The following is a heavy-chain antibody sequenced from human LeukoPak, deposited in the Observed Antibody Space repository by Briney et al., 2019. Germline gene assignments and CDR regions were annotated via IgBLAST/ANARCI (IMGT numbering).Heavy chain of an antibody. D-gene: IGHD3-22*01. Sequence: GGSLRLSCAASGFTVSSNYMTWVRQAPGKGLEWVSVIYSGGSTYYTDSVKGRFTISRDNSKNTLYLQMNRLRAEDTAVYYCARDEPSHDSTDLDYWGQGTLVTVSS. CDR1: GFTVSSNY. J-gene: IGHJ4*02. CDR2: IYSGGST. V-gene: IGHV3-66*01. CDR3: ARDEPSHDSTDLDY.